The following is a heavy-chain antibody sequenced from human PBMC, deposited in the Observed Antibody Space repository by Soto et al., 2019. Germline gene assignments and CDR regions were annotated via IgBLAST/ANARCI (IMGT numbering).Heavy chain of an antibody. CDR1: GFTFSGHA. D-gene: IGHD6-13*01. Sequence: GGSLRLSCRASGFTFSGHARTWVRQAPGKGLEWVSGLSDSGDSIYYADSVKGRFTIYRDNSMNTLYLQMNTLRVEDTAVYYCAKVSSSWYAGFFDLWGQGTLVTVSS. J-gene: IGHJ4*02. CDR2: LSDSGDSI. CDR3: AKVSSSWYAGFFDL. V-gene: IGHV3-23*01.